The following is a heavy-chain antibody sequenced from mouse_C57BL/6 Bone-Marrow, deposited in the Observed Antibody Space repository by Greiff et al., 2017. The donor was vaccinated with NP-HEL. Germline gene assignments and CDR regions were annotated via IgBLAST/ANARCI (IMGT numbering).Heavy chain of an antibody. J-gene: IGHJ2*01. CDR2: IDPANGNT. CDR3: ARRGLLRYLYYFDY. CDR1: GFTITNTY. D-gene: IGHD1-1*01. V-gene: IGHV14-3*01. Sequence: EVQLQESVAELVRPGASVKLSCTASGFTITNTYMHWVKQRPEQGLEWIGRIDPANGNTKYAPKFQGKATITADTSSNTAYLQLSSLTSEDTAIYYCARRGLLRYLYYFDYWGQGTTLTVSS.